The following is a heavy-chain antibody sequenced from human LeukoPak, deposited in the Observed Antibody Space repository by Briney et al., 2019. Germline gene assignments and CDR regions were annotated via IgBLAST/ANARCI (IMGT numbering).Heavy chain of an antibody. J-gene: IGHJ4*02. V-gene: IGHV3-7*01. Sequence: PGGSLRLSCAASGFTFTTYWMGWVRQAPGKGLEWVANIKQDGSEQYYVDSVKGRFTISRDNAKNLLHLQIHSLRAEDTAFYYCVRDPYGDPGRGFWWGQGTLVTVSS. CDR2: IKQDGSEQ. CDR1: GFTFTTYW. CDR3: VRDPYGDPGRGFW. D-gene: IGHD4/OR15-4a*01.